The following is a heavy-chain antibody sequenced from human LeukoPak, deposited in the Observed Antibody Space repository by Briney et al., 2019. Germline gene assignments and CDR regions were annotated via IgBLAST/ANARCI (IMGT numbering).Heavy chain of an antibody. D-gene: IGHD2-2*01. CDR1: GGSISSYY. J-gene: IGHJ4*02. CDR2: VYFSGSTNYRPSLT. CDR3: ARSGAGREYQPPFDF. Sequence: SETLSLTCTVSGGSISSYYWSWIRQPPGKGLEWIGYVYFSGSTNYRPSLTNYNPSLKSRVSISGDTSKNQFSLKLSSVTAADAAVYYCARSGAGREYQPPFDFWGQGTLVTVSS. V-gene: IGHV4-59*01.